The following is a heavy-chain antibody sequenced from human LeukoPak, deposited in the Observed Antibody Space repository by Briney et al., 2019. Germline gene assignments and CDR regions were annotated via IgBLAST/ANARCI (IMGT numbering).Heavy chain of an antibody. J-gene: IGHJ3*02. Sequence: GGSLRLSCAASGFTFSSYWMHWVRQAPGKGLVWVSRINSDGSSTSYADSVKGRFTISRDNAKNTLYLQMNSLRAEDTAVYYCARRRVYCSGGSCYGMAFDIWGQGTMVTVSS. CDR2: INSDGSST. D-gene: IGHD2-15*01. CDR1: GFTFSSYW. V-gene: IGHV3-74*01. CDR3: ARRRVYCSGGSCYGMAFDI.